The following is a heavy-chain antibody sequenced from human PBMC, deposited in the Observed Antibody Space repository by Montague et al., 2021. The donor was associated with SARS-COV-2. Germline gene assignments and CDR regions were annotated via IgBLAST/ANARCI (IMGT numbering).Heavy chain of an antibody. D-gene: IGHD2-15*01. Sequence: SETLSLTCTVSGGSISSSSYYWGWIRQPPGKGLEWIGSIYYSGSTYYNPPLKSRVTISVDTSKNQFSLKLRSVTAADTAVYYCARAPPGYWGFVVVVAAHFDYWGQGTLVTVSS. V-gene: IGHV4-39*07. CDR3: ARAPPGYWGFVVVVAAHFDY. CDR2: IYYSGST. J-gene: IGHJ4*02. CDR1: GGSISSSSYY.